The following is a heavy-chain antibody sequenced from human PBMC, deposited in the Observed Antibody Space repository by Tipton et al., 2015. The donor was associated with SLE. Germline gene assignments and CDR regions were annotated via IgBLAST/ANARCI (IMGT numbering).Heavy chain of an antibody. Sequence: TLSLTCTVSSGSTISDYWTWFRQSPGKRLEWIGYMHYSGSPNYNPSRKIRVTISVDTPNNKFSLKLSPVTAAYTAVSYCARGALAYCSGTGCHYFDNWGQGTLVTVSS. D-gene: IGHD2-2*01. V-gene: IGHV4-59*01. CDR2: MHYSGSP. CDR3: ARGALAYCSGTGCHYFDN. CDR1: SGSTISDY. J-gene: IGHJ4*02.